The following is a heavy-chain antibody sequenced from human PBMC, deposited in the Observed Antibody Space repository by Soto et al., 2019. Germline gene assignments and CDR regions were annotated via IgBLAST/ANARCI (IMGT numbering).Heavy chain of an antibody. CDR1: GYTLTELS. CDR2: FDPEDGET. V-gene: IGHV1-24*01. Sequence: ASVKVSCKVSGYTLTELSMHWLRQAPGKGLEWMGGFDPEDGETIYAQKFQGTVTMTKDTSTDTAHMELSTLRSEDTAVYYCATAIGMKNWVDTGGQGTLVTVSS. D-gene: IGHD3-22*01. J-gene: IGHJ5*02. CDR3: ATAIGMKNWVDT.